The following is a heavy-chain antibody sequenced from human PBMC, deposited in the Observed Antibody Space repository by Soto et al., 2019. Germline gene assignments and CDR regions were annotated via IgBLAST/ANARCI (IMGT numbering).Heavy chain of an antibody. V-gene: IGHV3-33*01. J-gene: IGHJ3*02. CDR1: GFTFSSYG. CDR3: AIGELFYGYCSRTSCYDAFDI. Sequence: GGSLRLSCAASGFTFSSYGMHWVRQAPGKGLEWVAVIWYDGSNKYYADSVKGRFTISRDNSKNTLYLQMNSLRAEDTAVYYCAIGELFYGYCSRTSCYDAFDIWGQGTMVTVSS. D-gene: IGHD2-2*03. CDR2: IWYDGSNK.